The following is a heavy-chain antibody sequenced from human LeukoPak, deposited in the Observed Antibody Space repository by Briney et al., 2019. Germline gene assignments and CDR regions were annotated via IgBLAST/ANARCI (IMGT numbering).Heavy chain of an antibody. J-gene: IGHJ5*02. Sequence: ASVKVSCKASGYTFTVYYMHSVRQAPGQGLEWMGWINPNSGGTNYAQKFQGRVTMTRDTSISTAYMELSRLRSDDTAVYYCARALGPGYCSGGSCPTGIYNWFDPWGQGTLVTVSS. V-gene: IGHV1-2*02. CDR1: GYTFTVYY. CDR3: ARALGPGYCSGGSCPTGIYNWFDP. D-gene: IGHD2-15*01. CDR2: INPNSGGT.